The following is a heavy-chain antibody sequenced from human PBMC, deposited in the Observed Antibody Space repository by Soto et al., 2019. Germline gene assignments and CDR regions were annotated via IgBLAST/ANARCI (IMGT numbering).Heavy chain of an antibody. D-gene: IGHD6-6*01. CDR2: IIPIFGTA. CDR3: ARISEISSLGGENWFDP. CDR1: GGTFSSYA. J-gene: IGHJ5*02. V-gene: IGHV1-69*01. Sequence: QVQLVQSGAEVKKPGSSVKVSCKASGGTFSSYAISWVRQAPGQGLEWMGGIIPIFGTANYAQKFQGRVTITADESTSTAYMELSSMRSEDTAVYYCARISEISSLGGENWFDPWGQGTLVTVSS.